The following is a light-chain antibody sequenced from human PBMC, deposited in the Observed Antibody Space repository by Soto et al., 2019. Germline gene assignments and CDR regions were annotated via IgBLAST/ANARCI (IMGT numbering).Light chain of an antibody. J-gene: IGLJ1*01. V-gene: IGLV3-25*03. CDR3: QSIDGTGSLYV. Sequence: SYELTQSPSVSVSPGQTARITCSGDALPKKYVYWYQLRPGQAPLLIVYKDNERPSGIPERFSGSSSGPTATLTISGVQAEDEADYYCQSIDGTGSLYVVGGGTKVTVL. CDR2: KDN. CDR1: ALPKKY.